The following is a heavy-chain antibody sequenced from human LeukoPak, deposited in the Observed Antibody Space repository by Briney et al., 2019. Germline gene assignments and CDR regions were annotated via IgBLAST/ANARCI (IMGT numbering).Heavy chain of an antibody. J-gene: IGHJ4*02. V-gene: IGHV1-24*01. D-gene: IGHD2-2*01. CDR2: FDPEDGET. CDR3: ARGYCSNTRCSEGFYFDY. Sequence: ASVKVSCKVSGYTLTELSMHWVRQAPGKGLEWMGGFDPEDGETIYAQKFQGRVTMTEDTSTDTAYMELSSLRSEDTAVYYCARGYCSNTRCSEGFYFDYWGQGALVTVSS. CDR1: GYTLTELS.